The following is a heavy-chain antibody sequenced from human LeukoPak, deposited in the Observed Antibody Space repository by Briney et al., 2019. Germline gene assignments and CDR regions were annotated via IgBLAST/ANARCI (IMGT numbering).Heavy chain of an antibody. CDR3: ARAPYYDSTYFDY. J-gene: IGHJ4*02. CDR2: INPNSGGT. D-gene: IGHD3-22*01. CDR1: GYTFTSYY. V-gene: IGHV1-2*04. Sequence: ASVKVSCKASGYTFTSYYMHRVRQAPGQGLEWTGWINPNSGGTNYAQKFQGWVTMTRDTSISTAYMELSRLRSDDTAVYYCARAPYYDSTYFDYWGQGTLVTVSS.